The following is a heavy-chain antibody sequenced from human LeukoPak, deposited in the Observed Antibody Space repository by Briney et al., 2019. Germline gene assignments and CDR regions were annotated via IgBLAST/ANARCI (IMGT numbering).Heavy chain of an antibody. CDR1: GYRFIDNY. V-gene: IGHV1-2*02. CDR2: INPHSSGS. D-gene: IGHD6-6*01. J-gene: IGHJ4*02. Sequence: AASVKVSCKASGYRFIDNYIHWVRQAPGQGLEWMGWINPHSSGSNYGQRFQGRVTMTRDMSSSTVYMQLSSLRPDDTAVYYCARSMQSSTGTSGGIFDYWGQGTLATVSS. CDR3: ARSMQSSTGTSGGIFDY.